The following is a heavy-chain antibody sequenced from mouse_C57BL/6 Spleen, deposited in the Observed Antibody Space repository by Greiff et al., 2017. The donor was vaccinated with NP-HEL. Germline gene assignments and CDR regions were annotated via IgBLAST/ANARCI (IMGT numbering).Heavy chain of an antibody. Sequence: VQLQQPGAELVRPGSSVKLSCKASGYTFTSYWMDWVKQRPGQGLEWIGNLYPSDSETHYNQKFKDKATLTVDKSSSTAYMQLSSLTSEDSAVYYCARGIYDGYLYYAMDYWGQGTSVTVSS. J-gene: IGHJ4*01. D-gene: IGHD2-3*01. V-gene: IGHV1-61*01. CDR1: GYTFTSYW. CDR2: LYPSDSET. CDR3: ARGIYDGYLYYAMDY.